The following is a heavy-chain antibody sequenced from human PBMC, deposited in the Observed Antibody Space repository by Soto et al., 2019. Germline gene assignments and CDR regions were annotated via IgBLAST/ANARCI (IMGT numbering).Heavy chain of an antibody. CDR3: ARNLAAAGANFDY. D-gene: IGHD6-13*01. CDR2: ISSGTTYI. V-gene: IGHV3-21*01. J-gene: IGHJ4*02. Sequence: EVHLVESGGGLVKPGGSLRLSCAASGFTFSSYSMNWVRKAPGKGLEWVSSISSGTTYIHYADSVKGRFAISRDNAKNSRYLQMNSLITEDTAVYYCARNLAAAGANFDYWGQGTQVTVSS. CDR1: GFTFSSYS.